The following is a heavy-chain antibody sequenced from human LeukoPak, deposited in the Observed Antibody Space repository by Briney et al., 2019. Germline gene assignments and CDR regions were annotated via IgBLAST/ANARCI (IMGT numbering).Heavy chain of an antibody. Sequence: TGGSLRLSCAASGFTVSSNYMSWVRQAPGKGLEWVSVIYSGGSTYYADSVKGRFTISRDNSKNTLYLQMNSLRAEDTAVYYCARGGVYYANAFDPWGQGTLVTVSS. CDR3: ARGGVYYANAFDP. CDR2: IYSGGST. J-gene: IGHJ5*02. D-gene: IGHD6-13*01. CDR1: GFTVSSNY. V-gene: IGHV3-66*01.